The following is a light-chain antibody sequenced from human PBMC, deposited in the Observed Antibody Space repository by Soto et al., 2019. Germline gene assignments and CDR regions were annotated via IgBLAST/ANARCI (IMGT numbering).Light chain of an antibody. CDR2: DAS. V-gene: IGKV3-11*01. J-gene: IGKJ4*01. Sequence: EIVLTQSPATLSLSPGERATLSCRASQSVSSYLAWYQQKPGQAPRLLIYDASNRATGIPARFSGSGSGTDFTLTISSLEPEDFAVYYCQQRKTFGGGTKVDIK. CDR3: QQRKT. CDR1: QSVSSY.